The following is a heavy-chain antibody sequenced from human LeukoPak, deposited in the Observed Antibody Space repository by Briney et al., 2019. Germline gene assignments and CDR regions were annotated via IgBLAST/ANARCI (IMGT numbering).Heavy chain of an antibody. Sequence: SETLSLTCTVSGGSISSYYWSWIRQPPGKGLEWIGYFHYSGSPNYNPSLKSRVTISVDKSKNQFSLKLSSVTAADTAVYYCARTYGSGSSYWYFDLWGRGTLVTVSS. CDR2: FHYSGSP. CDR3: ARTYGSGSSYWYFDL. D-gene: IGHD3-10*01. CDR1: GGSISSYY. J-gene: IGHJ2*01. V-gene: IGHV4-59*12.